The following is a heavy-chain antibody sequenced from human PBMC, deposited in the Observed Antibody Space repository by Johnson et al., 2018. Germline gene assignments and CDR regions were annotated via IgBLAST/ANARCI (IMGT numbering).Heavy chain of an antibody. CDR2: ISWNSGSI. Sequence: VQLVQSGGGLVQPGRSLRLSCAASGFTFDDYAMHWVRQAPGKGLEWVSGISWNSGSIGYAGSVKGRFTISRDNAKNSLYLQMNSLRAEDTALYYCAKAPVGWLGEGAEYFQHWGQGTLVTVSS. CDR1: GFTFDDYA. V-gene: IGHV3-9*01. J-gene: IGHJ1*01. D-gene: IGHD3-10*01. CDR3: AKAPVGWLGEGAEYFQH.